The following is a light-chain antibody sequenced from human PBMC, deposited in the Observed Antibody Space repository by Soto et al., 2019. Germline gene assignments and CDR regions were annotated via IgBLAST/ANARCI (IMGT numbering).Light chain of an antibody. J-gene: IGKJ5*01. CDR3: QQYHSSPIT. Sequence: EIVLTQSPGTLSLSPGERATLSCRASQSVSSNHLAWYQQKPGQAPRLLIYGASNRATGIPDRFSGSGSGTDFTLTISRLEPEDFAVYYCQQYHSSPITFGHGTRLEIK. CDR1: QSVSSNH. CDR2: GAS. V-gene: IGKV3-20*01.